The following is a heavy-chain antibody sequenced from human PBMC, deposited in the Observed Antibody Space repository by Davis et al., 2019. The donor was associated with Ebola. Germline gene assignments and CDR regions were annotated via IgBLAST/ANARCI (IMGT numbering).Heavy chain of an antibody. CDR2: IYHSGST. CDR1: GGSISSSNW. Sequence: MPGGSLRLSCAVSGGSISSSNWWSWVRQPPGKGLEWIGEIYHSGSTNYNPSLKSRVTISVDKSKNQFSLKLSSVTAADTAVYYCARGFGEPHLPVYFDYWGQGTLVTVSS. J-gene: IGHJ4*02. D-gene: IGHD3-10*01. CDR3: ARGFGEPHLPVYFDY. V-gene: IGHV4-4*02.